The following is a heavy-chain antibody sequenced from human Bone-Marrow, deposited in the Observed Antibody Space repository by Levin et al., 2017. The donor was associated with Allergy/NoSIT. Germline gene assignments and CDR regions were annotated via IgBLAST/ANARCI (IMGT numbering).Heavy chain of an antibody. Sequence: PSETLSLTCTVSGVSISSHYWSWIRQPPGKGLEWIGYISNSGSTNYNPSLKSRVTISRDTSKNQFSLKLSSVTAADTAVYYCARSYGSGNYFDSWGQGTLVTVSS. V-gene: IGHV4-59*11. CDR1: GVSISSHY. CDR3: ARSYGSGNYFDS. J-gene: IGHJ4*02. CDR2: ISNSGST. D-gene: IGHD3-10*01.